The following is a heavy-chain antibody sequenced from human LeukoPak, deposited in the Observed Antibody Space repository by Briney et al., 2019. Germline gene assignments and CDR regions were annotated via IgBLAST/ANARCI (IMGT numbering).Heavy chain of an antibody. V-gene: IGHV3-23*01. CDR2: ISGSGDNT. CDR3: AKGSYYDSSGSFYFDY. J-gene: IGHJ4*02. CDR1: GFTFSSYA. Sequence: GGSLRLSCAASGFTFSSYAMSWVRQAPGKGLEWVSGISGSGDNTYYADSVKGRFTISRDNSKNTLYVRVNCLGTEDTAAYYCAKGSYYDSSGSFYFDYWGQGTLVTVSS. D-gene: IGHD3-22*01.